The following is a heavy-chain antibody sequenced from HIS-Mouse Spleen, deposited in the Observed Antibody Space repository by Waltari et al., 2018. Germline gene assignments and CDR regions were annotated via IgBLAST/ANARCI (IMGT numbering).Heavy chain of an antibody. CDR1: GGSISSGGYS. J-gene: IGHJ5*02. CDR3: AQKATANWFDP. Sequence: QLQLQESGSGLVKPSQTLSLTCAVSGGSISSGGYSWSWIRQPPGKGLEWIGYIYHSGSTYYNPSLKSRVTISVDRSKTQFSLKLSSVTAADTAVYYCAQKATANWFDPWGQGTLVTVSS. D-gene: IGHD5-12*01. CDR2: IYHSGST. V-gene: IGHV4-30-2*01.